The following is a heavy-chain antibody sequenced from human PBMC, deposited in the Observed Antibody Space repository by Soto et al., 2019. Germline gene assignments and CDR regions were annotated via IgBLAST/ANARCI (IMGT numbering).Heavy chain of an antibody. Sequence: GASVKVSCKASGGTFSSYAISWVRQAPGQGLEWMGGIIPIFGTANYAQKFQGRVTITADESTSTAYMELSSLRSEDTAVYYCAGDGITIFGVVSYFDYWGQGTLVTVSS. CDR3: AGDGITIFGVVSYFDY. CDR1: GGTFSSYA. J-gene: IGHJ4*02. V-gene: IGHV1-69*13. CDR2: IIPIFGTA. D-gene: IGHD3-3*01.